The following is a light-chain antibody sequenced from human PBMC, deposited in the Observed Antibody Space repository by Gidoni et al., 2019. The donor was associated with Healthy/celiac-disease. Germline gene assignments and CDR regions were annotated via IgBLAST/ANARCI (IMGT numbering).Light chain of an antibody. V-gene: IGKV3-15*01. CDR2: GAS. Sequence: EIVMTQSPATLSVSQGERATLSCRASQSVSSNLAWYQQKPVHAPRLLIYGASTRSTGIPARFSGSGSGTEFTLTISSLQSEDFAVYYCQQYNNWPPTFGGGTKVEIK. CDR3: QQYNNWPPT. J-gene: IGKJ4*01. CDR1: QSVSSN.